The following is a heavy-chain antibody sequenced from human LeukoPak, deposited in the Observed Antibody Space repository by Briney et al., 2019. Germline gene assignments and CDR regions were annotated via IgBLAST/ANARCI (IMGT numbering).Heavy chain of an antibody. CDR2: LSSDGSKK. Sequence: GGSLRLSCAASGFSFSTYAMHWVRQVPGKGLEWVAVLSSDGSKKFYVDSVKGRFTISRDNSKNTLSLQMDSLTAEDTAVYYCARDYYSSSGSIYNWFDPWGQGTLVTVSP. CDR1: GFSFSTYA. V-gene: IGHV3-30*04. CDR3: ARDYYSSSGSIYNWFDP. D-gene: IGHD3-10*01. J-gene: IGHJ5*02.